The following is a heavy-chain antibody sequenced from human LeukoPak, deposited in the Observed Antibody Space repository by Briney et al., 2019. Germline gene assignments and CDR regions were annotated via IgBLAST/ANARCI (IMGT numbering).Heavy chain of an antibody. Sequence: GGSLRLSCAASGFTFSSYSMNWVRQAPGKGLEWVSYISSSSSTIYYADSVKGRFTISRDNAKNSLYLQMNSLRAEDTAVYYCARGWNSDYFDYWGQGTLVTVSS. CDR2: ISSSSSTI. V-gene: IGHV3-48*01. J-gene: IGHJ4*02. D-gene: IGHD1-7*01. CDR1: GFTFSSYS. CDR3: ARGWNSDYFDY.